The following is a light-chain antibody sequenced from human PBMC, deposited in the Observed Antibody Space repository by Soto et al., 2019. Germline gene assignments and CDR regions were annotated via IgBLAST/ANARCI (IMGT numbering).Light chain of an antibody. CDR1: SSNIGNNA. CDR3: QSYDSSLSGSDVV. CDR2: GNS. Sequence: QSVLTQPPSVSEAPRQRVTISCSGSSSNIGNNAVNWYQQLPGKAPKLLIYGNSNRPSGVPDRFSGSKSGTSASLAITGLQAEDEADYYCQSYDSSLSGSDVVFGGGTKLTVL. V-gene: IGLV1-40*01. J-gene: IGLJ2*01.